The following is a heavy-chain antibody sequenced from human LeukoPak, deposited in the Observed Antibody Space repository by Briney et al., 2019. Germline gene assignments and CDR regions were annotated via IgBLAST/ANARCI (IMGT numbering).Heavy chain of an antibody. V-gene: IGHV1-18*01. D-gene: IGHD1-1*01. J-gene: IGHJ4*02. Sequence: ASMKVSCKASGYTFSSYGFSWVRQAPGQGLEWMGWINAYNGNTNYAQNLQGRDTMTTDTSTSTAYMELRSLRSDDTAVYYCARRQGTTLNFDYWGQGTLVTVSS. CDR1: GYTFSSYG. CDR3: ARRQGTTLNFDY. CDR2: INAYNGNT.